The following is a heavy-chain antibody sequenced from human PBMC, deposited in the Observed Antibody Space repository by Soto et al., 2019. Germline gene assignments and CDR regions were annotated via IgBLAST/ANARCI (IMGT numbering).Heavy chain of an antibody. V-gene: IGHV4-34*01. CDR3: AREGRGWFQRGRFQH. D-gene: IGHD6-19*01. Sequence: QVQLQQWGAGLLKPSETLSLTCAVYGGSFSGYYWSWIRQPPGKGLEWIGEINHSGSTNYNPSLKSRVTISVDTSKNQFSLKLSSVTAADTAVYYCAREGRGWFQRGRFQHWGQGTLVTVSS. CDR2: INHSGST. CDR1: GGSFSGYY. J-gene: IGHJ1*01.